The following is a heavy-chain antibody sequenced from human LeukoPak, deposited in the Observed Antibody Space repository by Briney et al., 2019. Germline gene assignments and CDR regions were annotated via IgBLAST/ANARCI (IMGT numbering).Heavy chain of an antibody. CDR1: GFTFSSYA. J-gene: IGHJ5*02. D-gene: IGHD1-26*01. CDR3: AREGYSGSYLAERGWFDP. Sequence: GGSLRLSCAASGFTFSSYAMHWVRQAPGKGLEWVAVISYDGSNKYYADSVKGRFTISRDNSKNTLYLQMNSLRAEDTAVYYCAREGYSGSYLAERGWFDPWGQGTLVTVS. V-gene: IGHV3-30*01. CDR2: ISYDGSNK.